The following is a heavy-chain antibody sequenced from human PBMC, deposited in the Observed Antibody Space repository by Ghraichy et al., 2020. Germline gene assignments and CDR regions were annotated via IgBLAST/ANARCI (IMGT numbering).Heavy chain of an antibody. D-gene: IGHD6-13*01. J-gene: IGHJ4*02. Sequence: GGSLRLSCAASGFTFSSYAMHWVRQAPGKGLEWVAVISYDGSNKYYADSVKGRFTISRDNSKNTLYLQMNSLRAEDTAVYYCARSQGGIAAAGSHDYWGQGTLVTVSS. CDR3: ARSQGGIAAAGSHDY. CDR1: GFTFSSYA. CDR2: ISYDGSNK. V-gene: IGHV3-30*04.